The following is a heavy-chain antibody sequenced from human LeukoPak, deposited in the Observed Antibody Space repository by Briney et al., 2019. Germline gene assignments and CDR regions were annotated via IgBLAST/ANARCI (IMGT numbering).Heavy chain of an antibody. V-gene: IGHV3-48*03. CDR2: ISSSGSTI. CDR1: GFTFSTYE. CDR3: ASPQVRGAPFDC. D-gene: IGHD3-10*01. J-gene: IGHJ4*02. Sequence: GGSPRLSCAASGFTFSTYEMNWVRQAPGKGLEWVSYISSSGSTIYYADSVKGRFTISRDNTKNSLYLQMNSLRAEDTAVYYCASPQVRGAPFDCWGQGTLVTVSS.